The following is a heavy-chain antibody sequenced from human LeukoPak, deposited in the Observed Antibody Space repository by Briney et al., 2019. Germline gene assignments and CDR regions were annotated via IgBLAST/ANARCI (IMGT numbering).Heavy chain of an antibody. Sequence: PGGSLRLSCAASGFTFSSYWMSWVRQAPGKGLEWVANIKQDGSDKYYVDSVKGRFTISRDNAKNSLYLQMNSLRAEDTAVYYCARDLYDYVWGSYALNDAFDIWGQGTMVTVSS. CDR3: ARDLYDYVWGSYALNDAFDI. CDR2: IKQDGSDK. V-gene: IGHV3-7*01. CDR1: GFTFSSYW. D-gene: IGHD3-16*01. J-gene: IGHJ3*02.